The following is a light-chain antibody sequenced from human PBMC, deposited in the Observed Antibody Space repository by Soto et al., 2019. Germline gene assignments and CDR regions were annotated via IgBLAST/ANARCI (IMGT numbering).Light chain of an antibody. J-gene: IGKJ1*01. CDR1: QSVSGSY. CDR2: DAS. Sequence: EIVLTQSPGTLSLSPGERATLSCRASQSVSGSYLAWFQQKPGQAPRLLIYDASTRATGVPGRFSGSGSGTDFSLTISRLEPEDFAVYYCQHYGSSPWTFCQGTKVEIK. V-gene: IGKV3-20*01. CDR3: QHYGSSPWT.